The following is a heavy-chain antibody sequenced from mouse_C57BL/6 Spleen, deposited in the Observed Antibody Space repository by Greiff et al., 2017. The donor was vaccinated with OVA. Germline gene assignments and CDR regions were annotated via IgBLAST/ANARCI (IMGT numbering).Heavy chain of an antibody. CDR2: IYPGSGST. CDR3: ARGGSNYGAMDY. D-gene: IGHD2-5*01. J-gene: IGHJ4*01. Sequence: QVQLQQPGAELVKPGASVKMSCKASGYTFTSYWITWVKQRPGQGLEWIGDIYPGSGSTTYNEKFQSKATLTVDTSSSTAYMQLSSLTSEDSAVYYCARGGSNYGAMDYWGQGTSVTVSS. CDR1: GYTFTSYW. V-gene: IGHV1-55*01.